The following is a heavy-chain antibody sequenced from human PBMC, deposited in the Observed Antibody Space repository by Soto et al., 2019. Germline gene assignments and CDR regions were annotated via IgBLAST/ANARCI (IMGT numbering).Heavy chain of an antibody. J-gene: IGHJ3*02. CDR2: ISSSGSTI. D-gene: IGHD3-10*01. V-gene: IGHV3-48*03. Sequence: TGGSLRLSCAASGFTFSSYEMNWVRQAPGKGLEWVSYISSSGSTIYYADSVKGRFTISRDNAKNSLYLQMNSLRAEDTAVYYCARDYGLLWLGEVSDAFDIWGQGTMVTVSS. CDR1: GFTFSSYE. CDR3: ARDYGLLWLGEVSDAFDI.